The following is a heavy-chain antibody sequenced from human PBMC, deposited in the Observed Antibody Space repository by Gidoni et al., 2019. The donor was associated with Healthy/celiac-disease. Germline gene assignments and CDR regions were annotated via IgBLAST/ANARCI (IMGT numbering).Heavy chain of an antibody. D-gene: IGHD5-12*01. CDR3: ARFETDIVATFDY. CDR1: GGSISSSSYY. CDR2: IYYSGNT. V-gene: IGHV4-39*01. J-gene: IGHJ4*02. Sequence: QLQLQESGPGLVKPSETLSLTCTVSGGSISSSSYYWGWIRQPPGKGLEWIGSIYYSGNTYYNPSLKSRVTISVDTSKNQFSLKLSSVTAADTAVYYCARFETDIVATFDYWGQGTLVTVSS.